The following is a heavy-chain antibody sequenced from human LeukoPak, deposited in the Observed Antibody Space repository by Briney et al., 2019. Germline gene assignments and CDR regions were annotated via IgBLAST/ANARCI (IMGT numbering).Heavy chain of an antibody. CDR2: IKQDGSEK. V-gene: IGHV3-7*01. Sequence: PGRSRSLSCAVSGFTPSSYWMSWVRQAPGKGLEWVANIKQDGSEKYYVDSVKGRLTISKDNAKNSLYLQMNSLRAEDTAVYYCARCDSSSWNNWFDPWGQGTLVTVSS. J-gene: IGHJ5*02. CDR3: ARCDSSSWNNWFDP. CDR1: GFTPSSYW. D-gene: IGHD6-13*01.